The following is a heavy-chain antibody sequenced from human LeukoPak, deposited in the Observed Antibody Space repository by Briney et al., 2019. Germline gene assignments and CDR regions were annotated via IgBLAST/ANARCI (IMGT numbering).Heavy chain of an antibody. CDR2: IYYSGST. V-gene: IGHV4-39*01. D-gene: IGHD3-22*01. CDR3: ARRPGSSGYY. Sequence: PSGTLSLTCGVSGGSISSSSYYWGWIRQPPGKGLEWIGSIYYSGSTYYNPSLKSRVTISVDTSKNQFSLKLSSVTAADTAVYYCARRPGSSGYYWGQGTLVTVSS. J-gene: IGHJ4*02. CDR1: GGSISSSSYY.